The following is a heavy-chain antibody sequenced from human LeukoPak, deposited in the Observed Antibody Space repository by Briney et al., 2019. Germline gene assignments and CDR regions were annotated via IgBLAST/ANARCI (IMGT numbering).Heavy chain of an antibody. CDR3: AKDISQDIVVVPAAMADYYYGMDV. J-gene: IGHJ6*02. Sequence: AGGSLRLSCAASGFTFDDYAMHWVRQAPGKGLEWVSLISGDGGSTYYADSVKGRFTISRDNSKNSLYLQMNSLGTEDTALYYCAKDISQDIVVVPAAMADYYYGMDVWGQGTTVTVSS. D-gene: IGHD2-2*01. CDR1: GFTFDDYA. CDR2: ISGDGGST. V-gene: IGHV3-43*02.